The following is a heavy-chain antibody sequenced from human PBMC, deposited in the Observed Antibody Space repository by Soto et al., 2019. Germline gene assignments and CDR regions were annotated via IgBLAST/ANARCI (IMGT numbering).Heavy chain of an antibody. D-gene: IGHD3-3*02. J-gene: IGHJ6*02. CDR3: AKVPIFGVVSRSYGMDV. V-gene: IGHV3-23*01. CDR1: GFTFSSYA. Sequence: EVQLLESGGGLVQPGGSLRLSCAASGFTFSSYAMNWVRQAPGKGLEWVSAISGSGVSTYYADSVKGRFTISRDNSKITQYLQMNSLRAEDTAVYYCAKVPIFGVVSRSYGMDVWGQGTTVTVSS. CDR2: ISGSGVST.